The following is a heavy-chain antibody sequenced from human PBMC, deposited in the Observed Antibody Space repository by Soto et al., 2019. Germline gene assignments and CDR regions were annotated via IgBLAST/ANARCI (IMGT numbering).Heavy chain of an antibody. D-gene: IGHD3-9*01. CDR1: VYTFTSYD. Sequence: QVQLVQSGAEVKKPGASVKVSCKASVYTFTSYDINWVRQATGQGLEWMGWMNPNSGNTGYAQKFQGRVTMTRNTSISTAYMALSSLRSEDTAVYYCARDGYFDWLSNYWGQGTLVTVAS. CDR2: MNPNSGNT. CDR3: ARDGYFDWLSNY. J-gene: IGHJ4*02. V-gene: IGHV1-8*01.